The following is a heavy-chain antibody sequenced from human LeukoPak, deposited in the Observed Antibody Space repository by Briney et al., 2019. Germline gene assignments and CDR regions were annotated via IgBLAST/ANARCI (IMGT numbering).Heavy chain of an antibody. Sequence: AGGSLRLSCAASGFTFSTYAVTWVRQAAGNGLEWVSTISGSGDSTYYADSVKGRFTISRDNSKDTLYLQMSSVRVDDTAVYYYARDRGRYYDSRGFYWGYYFDSWGQGILVTVST. D-gene: IGHD3-22*01. CDR3: ARDRGRYYDSRGFYWGYYFDS. V-gene: IGHV3-23*01. CDR1: GFTFSTYA. J-gene: IGHJ4*02. CDR2: ISGSGDST.